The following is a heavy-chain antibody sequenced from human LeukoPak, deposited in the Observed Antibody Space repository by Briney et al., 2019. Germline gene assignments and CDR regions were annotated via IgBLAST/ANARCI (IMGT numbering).Heavy chain of an antibody. Sequence: GGSLRLSCAASGFTFSDYYMSWIRQAPGKGLEWVSFIGSSGDAIFYADSLKGRFTISRDTAKNSLYLQMNSLRAEDTAVYFCARLGWEVLTNYFDYWGQGILVTVSS. CDR3: ARLGWEVLTNYFDY. J-gene: IGHJ4*02. CDR2: IGSSGDAI. CDR1: GFTFSDYY. D-gene: IGHD1-26*01. V-gene: IGHV3-11*04.